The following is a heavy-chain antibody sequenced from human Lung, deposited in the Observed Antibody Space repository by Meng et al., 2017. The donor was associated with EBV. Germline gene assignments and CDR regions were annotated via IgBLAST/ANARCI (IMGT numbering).Heavy chain of an antibody. J-gene: IGHJ5*02. CDR2: INPNSGGT. D-gene: IGHD2-2*02. Sequence: QVQLVQSGGEVKKTGAYVEVSCKASGNTFRGYSLHWGRQAPGQGLEWMGRINPNSGGTNYAQKFQGRVTMTRDTSISTAYMELSRLRSDDTAVYYCARYTGHLDHWCQGTLVTVFS. CDR1: GNTFRGYS. V-gene: IGHV1-2*06. CDR3: ARYTGHLDH.